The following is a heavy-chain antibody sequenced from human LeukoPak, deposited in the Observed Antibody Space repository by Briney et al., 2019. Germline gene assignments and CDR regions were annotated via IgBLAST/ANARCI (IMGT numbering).Heavy chain of an antibody. CDR1: GYTFTGYY. Sequence: ASVKVSCKASGYTFTGYYIQWVRQAPGQGLEWMGWINPHSGGTNYAQEFQGRVTMTRDTSISTAYMELSSLRPDDTAVYSCARGVTARGFYYYMDIWGNGTTVTISS. J-gene: IGHJ6*03. D-gene: IGHD2-21*02. CDR3: ARGVTARGFYYYMDI. CDR2: INPHSGGT. V-gene: IGHV1-2*02.